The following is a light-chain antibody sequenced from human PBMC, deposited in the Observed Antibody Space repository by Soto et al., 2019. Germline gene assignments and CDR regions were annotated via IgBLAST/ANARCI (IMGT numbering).Light chain of an antibody. Sequence: DIQITQSPSTLSASVGDRVTIACRASQSISNRVAWYQQKPGKAPKVLIYDSSYLESGVPSRFSGSGYGTEFILTISSLQPDDSVTYYCQHYGGMWTFGQGTKVDIK. CDR1: QSISNR. CDR2: DSS. V-gene: IGKV1-5*01. J-gene: IGKJ1*01. CDR3: QHYGGMWT.